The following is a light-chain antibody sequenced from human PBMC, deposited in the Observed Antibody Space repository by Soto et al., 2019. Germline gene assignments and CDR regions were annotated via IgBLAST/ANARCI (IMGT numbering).Light chain of an antibody. CDR3: QQYGSSPHT. V-gene: IGKV3-20*01. CDR2: GAS. J-gene: IGKJ2*01. Sequence: EIVLTQSPGTLSLSPGERATLSCRASQSVSSSYLAWYQHKPGQAPRLLIYGASSRATGIPDRFSGSGSGTDFNLTISRLEPEDFPVYYCQQYGSSPHTFGQGTKLEIK. CDR1: QSVSSSY.